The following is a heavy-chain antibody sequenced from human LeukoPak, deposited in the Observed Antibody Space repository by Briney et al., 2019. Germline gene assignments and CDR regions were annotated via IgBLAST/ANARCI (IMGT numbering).Heavy chain of an antibody. D-gene: IGHD2-8*01. CDR3: ARVHPPPTYCTNGVCSIYRGGYYYYGMDV. Sequence: SGGSLRLSCAASGFTFSSYSMNWVRQAPGKGLEWVSSISSSSSYIYYADSVKGRFTISRDNAKNSLYLQMNSLRAEDTAVYYCARVHPPPTYCTNGVCSIYRGGYYYYGMDVWGQGTTVTVSS. CDR2: ISSSSSYI. J-gene: IGHJ6*02. CDR1: GFTFSSYS. V-gene: IGHV3-21*01.